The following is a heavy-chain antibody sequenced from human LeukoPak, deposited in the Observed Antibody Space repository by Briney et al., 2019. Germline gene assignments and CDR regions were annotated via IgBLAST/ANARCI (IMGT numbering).Heavy chain of an antibody. J-gene: IGHJ4*02. D-gene: IGHD6-19*01. CDR2: ISYDGSNK. CDR3: ARDFRAVAAWGEAFDY. CDR1: GFTFSSYA. Sequence: RRSLRLSCAASGFTFSSYAMHWVRHATGKGLEWVAVISYDGSNKYYAVSVKGRFPLSRDSSKNTLYLQMYSLRAEDTAVYYCARDFRAVAAWGEAFDYWGGGTLVTVSS. V-gene: IGHV3-30*04.